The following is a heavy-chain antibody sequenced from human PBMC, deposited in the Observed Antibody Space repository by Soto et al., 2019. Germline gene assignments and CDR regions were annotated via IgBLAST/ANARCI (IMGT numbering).Heavy chain of an antibody. CDR3: ARAKVVRGARARIDV. V-gene: IGHV4-31*03. Sequence: QVQLQESGPGLVKPSETLSLICSVSGGSIISTDYYWSWIRQHPGKGLEWIGYIYYTGGMYSNPSVQSRVTISVDTSNNLFSLNLASVTAADTAVYYCARAKVVRGARARIDVWGQGIMATVSS. CDR1: GGSIISTDYY. D-gene: IGHD3-10*01. J-gene: IGHJ6*02. CDR2: IYYTGGM.